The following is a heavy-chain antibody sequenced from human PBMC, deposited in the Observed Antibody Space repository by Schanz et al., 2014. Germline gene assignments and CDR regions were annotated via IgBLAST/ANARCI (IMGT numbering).Heavy chain of an antibody. Sequence: EVQLLESGGGLVQPGGSLKLSCAASGLLFSNYVMRGVRQAPGMVMEWVSTIGTSGATNYAESVKGRYAITRDNSKNTMYRQEDSLRAEGAGVYCSANIRRNEDWGQGTLVTVSS. CDR3: ANIRRNED. V-gene: IGHV3-23*01. J-gene: IGHJ4*02. CDR1: GLLFSNYV. CDR2: IGTSGAT. D-gene: IGHD3-3*02.